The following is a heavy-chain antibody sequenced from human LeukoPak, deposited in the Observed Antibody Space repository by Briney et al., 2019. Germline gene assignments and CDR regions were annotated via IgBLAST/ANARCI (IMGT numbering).Heavy chain of an antibody. V-gene: IGHV4-39*07. D-gene: IGHD2-15*01. CDR1: GGSISSSGYY. CDR2: IYYSGTT. J-gene: IGHJ6*03. CDR3: ARVGSWIQGTQVYYYYYYMDV. Sequence: SETLSLTCTVSGGSISSSGYYWGWIRQPPGKGLEWIGTIYYSGTTYYNPSLKSRVTISVDTPKNQFSLKLSSVTAADTAVYYCARVGSWIQGTQVYYYYYYMDVWGKGTTVTVSS.